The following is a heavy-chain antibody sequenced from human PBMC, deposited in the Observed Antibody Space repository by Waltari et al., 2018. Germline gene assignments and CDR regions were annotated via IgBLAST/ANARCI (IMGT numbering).Heavy chain of an antibody. CDR1: GFPFSDFS. CDR3: ARGYRKAFDI. Sequence: EVQLVESGGGLVQPGGSLRLSCAASGFPFSDFSMTWGRQAPGKGLEWVSSIYSTGSTIYYADSVKGRFTISRDNAQNSLYLQMNSLRADDTAVYYCARGYRKAFDIWGQGTMVTVSS. CDR2: IYSTGSTI. V-gene: IGHV3-48*04. J-gene: IGHJ3*02. D-gene: IGHD5-12*01.